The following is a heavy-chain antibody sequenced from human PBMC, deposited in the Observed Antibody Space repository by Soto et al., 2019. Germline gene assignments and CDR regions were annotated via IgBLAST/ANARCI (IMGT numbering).Heavy chain of an antibody. Sequence: QLQLQESGPGLVKPSETLSLTCTVSGGSISSTGYYWGWIRQPQGTGLEWIVSIYYSESTYYNPALKSRVSISVDTSKNQFSLDLSSVTAADKAVYYCARHLRGYYDCDYWGQGTLVTVSS. J-gene: IGHJ4*02. V-gene: IGHV4-39*01. D-gene: IGHD3-3*01. CDR2: IYYSEST. CDR1: GGSISSTGYY. CDR3: ARHLRGYYDCDY.